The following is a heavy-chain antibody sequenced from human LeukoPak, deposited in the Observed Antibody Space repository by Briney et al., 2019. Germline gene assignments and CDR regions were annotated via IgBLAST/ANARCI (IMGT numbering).Heavy chain of an antibody. CDR1: GLTLSSYS. D-gene: IGHD3-3*01. Sequence: PGGSLRLSCAASGLTLSSYSMNWVSPAPGKGLEWVSYISSSSGTIYYADSVKGRFSISRDNAKNSLYLQMNRLRAEDTAVYYCAREGSTDFWGGYSVYYFDYWGQGTLVTDSS. CDR2: ISSSSGTI. CDR3: AREGSTDFWGGYSVYYFDY. J-gene: IGHJ4*02. V-gene: IGHV3-48*01.